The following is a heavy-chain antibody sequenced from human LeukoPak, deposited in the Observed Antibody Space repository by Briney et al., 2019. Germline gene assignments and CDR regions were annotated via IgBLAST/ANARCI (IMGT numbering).Heavy chain of an antibody. CDR2: LYSGGTT. Sequence: GGSLRLSCPVSGFSVSSNYMTWVRQAPGKGLEWVSVLYSGGTTYYADSVKGRFTISRDNSKNTLFLQMNNLRSEDTALYYCVSPTADYPFLYYFDSWGQGTLVTVSS. J-gene: IGHJ4*02. D-gene: IGHD5-12*01. V-gene: IGHV3-53*05. CDR3: VSPTADYPFLYYFDS. CDR1: GFSVSSNY.